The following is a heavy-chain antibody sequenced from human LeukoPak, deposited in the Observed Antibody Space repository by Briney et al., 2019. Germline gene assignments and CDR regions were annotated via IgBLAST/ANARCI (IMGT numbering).Heavy chain of an antibody. CDR1: GGSFSGYY. D-gene: IGHD6-19*01. J-gene: IGHJ4*02. V-gene: IGHV4-34*01. CDR2: INHSGST. Sequence: SETLSLTCAVYGGSFSGYYWSWIRQPPGKRLEWIGEINHSGSTNYNPPLKSRVTISVDTSKNQFSLNLTSVTAADTAVYYCARGPRVESYSSGWYVNYWGQGTLVTVSS. CDR3: ARGPRVESYSSGWYVNY.